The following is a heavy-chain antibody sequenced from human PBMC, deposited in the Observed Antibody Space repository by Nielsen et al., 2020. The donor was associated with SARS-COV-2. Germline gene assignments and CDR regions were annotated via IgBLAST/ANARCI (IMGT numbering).Heavy chain of an antibody. CDR1: GFTFSSYA. J-gene: IGHJ5*02. V-gene: IGHV3-64*01. Sequence: GESLKISCAASGFTFSSYAMHWVRQAPGKGLEYVSAISSNGSSTYYANSVKGRFTISRDNSKNTLYLQMGSLRAEDMAVYYCARSSESDIVVVPAANNRFDPWGQGTLVTVSS. D-gene: IGHD2-2*01. CDR2: ISSNGSST. CDR3: ARSSESDIVVVPAANNRFDP.